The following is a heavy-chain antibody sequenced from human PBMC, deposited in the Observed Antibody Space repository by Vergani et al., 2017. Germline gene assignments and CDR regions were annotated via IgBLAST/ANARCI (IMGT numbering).Heavy chain of an antibody. CDR1: GYSFTSYW. CDR3: ARGTVPYYDFWSGYAGGCAFDI. J-gene: IGHJ3*02. V-gene: IGHV5-51*03. D-gene: IGHD3-3*01. Sequence: EVQLVQSGAEVKKPGESLKISCKGSGYSFTSYWIGWVRQMPGKGLEWMGIIYPGDSDTRYSPSFQGQVTISADKSISTAYLQWSSLKASDTAMYYCARGTVPYYDFWSGYAGGCAFDIWGQGTMVTVSS. CDR2: IYPGDSDT.